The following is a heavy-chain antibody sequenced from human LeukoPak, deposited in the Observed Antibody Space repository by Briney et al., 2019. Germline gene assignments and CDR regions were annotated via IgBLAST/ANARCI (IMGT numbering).Heavy chain of an antibody. J-gene: IGHJ4*02. Sequence: SETQSLTCTVSGGSISSYYWSWIRQPPGKGLEWIGYIYYSGSTYYNPSLKSRVTISIDTSKNQFSLKLGSVTAADTAVYYCARGGGYDTDYWGQGTLVTVSS. CDR2: IYYSGST. CDR3: ARGGGYDTDY. CDR1: GGSISSYY. D-gene: IGHD5-12*01. V-gene: IGHV4-30-4*08.